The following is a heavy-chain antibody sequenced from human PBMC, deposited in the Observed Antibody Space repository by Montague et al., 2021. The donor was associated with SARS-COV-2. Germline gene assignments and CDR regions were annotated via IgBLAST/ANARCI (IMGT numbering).Heavy chain of an antibody. D-gene: IGHD3-9*01. Sequence: QTLSLTCTVSGGSISSGGYYWSWIRQRPGKGLEWIGYIYYSGSTYYNPXLKSRVTISVDTSKNQLPLKLGSVTAADTAVYYCARPQPYYDLLTGNPFDVWGQGTMVTVSS. J-gene: IGHJ3*01. CDR3: ARPQPYYDLLTGNPFDV. CDR1: GGSISSGGYY. CDR2: IYYSGST. V-gene: IGHV4-31*03.